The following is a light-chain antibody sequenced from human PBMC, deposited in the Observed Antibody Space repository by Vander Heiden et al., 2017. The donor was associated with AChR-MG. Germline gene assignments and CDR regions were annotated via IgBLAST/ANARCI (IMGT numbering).Light chain of an antibody. CDR2: DAS. CDR3: QQRSNWPPPT. J-gene: IGKJ4*01. CDR1: QSVSSC. V-gene: IGKV3-11*01. Sequence: IVLTQSPATLSLSPGERATLSCRASQSVSSCLAWYQQKPGQAPRLLIYDASNRATGIPARFSGSGSGTDFTLTISSLEPEDFTVYYCQQRSNWPPPTFGGGTRVEIK.